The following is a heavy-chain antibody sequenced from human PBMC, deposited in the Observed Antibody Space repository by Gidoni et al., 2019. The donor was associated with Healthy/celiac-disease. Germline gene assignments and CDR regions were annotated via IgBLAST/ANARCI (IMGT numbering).Heavy chain of an antibody. J-gene: IGHJ4*02. Sequence: QVQLVESGGGVVQPGRSLRLSCAASGFTFSSYAMHWVRQAPGKGLEWVAVISYDGSNKYYADSVKGRFTISRDNSKNTLYLQMNSLRAEDTAVYYCARESPGIVGAPFDYWGQGTLVTVSS. CDR2: ISYDGSNK. CDR3: ARESPGIVGAPFDY. D-gene: IGHD1-26*01. CDR1: GFTFSSYA. V-gene: IGHV3-30-3*01.